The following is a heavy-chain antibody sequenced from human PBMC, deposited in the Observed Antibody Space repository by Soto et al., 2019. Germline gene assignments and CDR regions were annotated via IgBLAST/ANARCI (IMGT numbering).Heavy chain of an antibody. J-gene: IGHJ4*02. CDR1: GGSISSGGYS. CDR2: IYRSGST. V-gene: IGHV4-30-2*01. CDR3: ARGLPSY. Sequence: QLQLQESGSGLVKPSQTLSLTCAVSGGSISSGGYSWSWIRQPPGKGLEWIGYIYRSGSTYYNPPHKSRVPTSVYRSKNQYSLRLASVTAEDTAVHYCARGLPSYWGQEPLVSVSS.